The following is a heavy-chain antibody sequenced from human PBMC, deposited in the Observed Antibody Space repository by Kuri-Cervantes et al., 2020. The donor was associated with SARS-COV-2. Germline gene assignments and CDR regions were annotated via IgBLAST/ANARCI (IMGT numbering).Heavy chain of an antibody. Sequence: GESLKISCAASGFTFSSYAMHWVRQAPGKGLEWVAVISYDGSNKYYADSVKGRFTISRDNSKNTLYLQMNSLRAEDTAVYYCARVSLGGERNYYYNCYMDVWGKGTTVTVSS. CDR3: ARVSLGGERNYYYNCYMDV. CDR1: GFTFSSYA. V-gene: IGHV3-30-3*01. D-gene: IGHD2-21*01. J-gene: IGHJ6*03. CDR2: ISYDGSNK.